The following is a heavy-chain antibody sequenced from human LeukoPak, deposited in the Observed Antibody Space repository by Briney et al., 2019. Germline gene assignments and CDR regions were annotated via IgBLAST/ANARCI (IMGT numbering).Heavy chain of an antibody. CDR1: GYTFTSYS. CDR2: ISAHNGNT. CDR3: ARARVGDNLLDG. J-gene: IGHJ6*04. D-gene: IGHD1-26*01. Sequence: ASVKVSCKASGYTFTSYSITWVRQAPGQGLEWMGWISAHNGNTNYAQKLQGRVTVTTDTSTSTAYMELRSLRSDDTAMYYCARARVGDNLLDGWGKRTTVTVSS. V-gene: IGHV1-18*01.